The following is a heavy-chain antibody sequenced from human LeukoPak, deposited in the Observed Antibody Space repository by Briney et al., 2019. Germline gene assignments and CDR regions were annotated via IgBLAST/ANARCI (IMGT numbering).Heavy chain of an antibody. Sequence: SVKGSCKVSGGTPRSFTITWVGQAPGQGLEWMGGIIPIFGSTNYAQKFQGRVTNTADDSTSTAYMELRSLTSDDTAVYYCARGYDVGDFVPYTYWGQGTLVIVSS. CDR1: GGTPRSFT. CDR3: ARGYDVGDFVPYTY. J-gene: IGHJ4*02. D-gene: IGHD4-17*01. CDR2: IIPIFGST. V-gene: IGHV1-69*01.